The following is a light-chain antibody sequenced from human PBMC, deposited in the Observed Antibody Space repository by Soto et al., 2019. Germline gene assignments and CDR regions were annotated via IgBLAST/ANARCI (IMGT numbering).Light chain of an antibody. Sequence: QSFLTQPPSVSAAPGQKVIISCSGSSSNIGSNYVSWYQQLPGTAPKLLIYDNNKRPSGIPARFSGSKSGMSATLAIIGLQTGDEADYYCGTWDSGLSAGGVFGSGTKVTVL. CDR2: DNN. CDR3: GTWDSGLSAGGV. V-gene: IGLV1-51*01. J-gene: IGLJ1*01. CDR1: SSNIGSNY.